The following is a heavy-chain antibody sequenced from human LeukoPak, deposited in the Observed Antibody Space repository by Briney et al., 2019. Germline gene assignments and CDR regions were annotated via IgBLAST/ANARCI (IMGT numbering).Heavy chain of an antibody. CDR2: IYTSGST. J-gene: IGHJ6*02. Sequence: PSQTLSLTCTVSGGSISSGSYYWSWIRQPAGKGLEWIGRIYTSGSTNYNPSLKSRVTISVDTSKNQFSLELSSVTAADTAVYYCARDRQAVLRFLEWSTDYYYYYGMDVWGQGTTVTVSS. CDR3: ARDRQAVLRFLEWSTDYYYYYGMDV. V-gene: IGHV4-61*02. CDR1: GGSISSGSYY. D-gene: IGHD3-3*01.